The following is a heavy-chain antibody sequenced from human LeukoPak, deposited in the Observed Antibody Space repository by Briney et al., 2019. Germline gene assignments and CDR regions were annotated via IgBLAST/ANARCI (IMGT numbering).Heavy chain of an antibody. V-gene: IGHV3-21*01. CDR2: ISSSSGYI. CDR3: PRSPLPPFDP. Sequence: GGSLRLSCAASGFTFSSYSMNWVRQAPGQGLEWVSSISSSSGYIYYADSVKGRFTFSRDNAKNSLYLRMNSLRAEDTAVYYCPRSPLPPFDPWGQGTLVTVSS. CDR1: GFTFSSYS. J-gene: IGHJ5*02.